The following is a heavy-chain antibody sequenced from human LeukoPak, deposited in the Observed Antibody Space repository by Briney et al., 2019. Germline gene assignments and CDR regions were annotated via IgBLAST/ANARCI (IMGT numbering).Heavy chain of an antibody. J-gene: IGHJ4*02. CDR2: INPNSGGT. Sequence: ASVKVSCKASGFTFTAYYLHWVRQAPGQRLEWMGWINPNSGGTNYAQKFQGRVTMTRDTSISTAYMELSRLRSDDTAVYYCSRGPHWDPHFDFWGQGTLVTVSA. CDR1: GFTFTAYY. V-gene: IGHV1-2*02. CDR3: SRGPHWDPHFDF. D-gene: IGHD7-27*01.